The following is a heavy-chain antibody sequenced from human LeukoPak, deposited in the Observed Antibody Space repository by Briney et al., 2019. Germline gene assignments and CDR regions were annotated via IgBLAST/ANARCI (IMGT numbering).Heavy chain of an antibody. CDR2: ISWNTGSI. Sequence: GGSLRLSCAASGFTFDDYAMHWVRQAPGKGLEWVSGISWNTGSIGYADSVKGRFTISRDNAKNSLYLQMNSLRAEDTALYYCANGRGTSLGDWGQGTLVTVSS. J-gene: IGHJ4*02. CDR3: ANGRGTSLGD. D-gene: IGHD1-1*01. CDR1: GFTFDDYA. V-gene: IGHV3-9*01.